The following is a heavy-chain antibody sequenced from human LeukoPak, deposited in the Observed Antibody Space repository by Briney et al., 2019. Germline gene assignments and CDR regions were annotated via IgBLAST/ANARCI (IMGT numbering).Heavy chain of an antibody. Sequence: GGSLRLSRAAPGFTFSSYEMNWVRQAPGKGLEWVSYISSSGSTIYYADSVKGRFTISRDNAKNSLYLQMNSLRAEDTAVYYCARAPYTAQVDYWGQGTLVTVSS. CDR3: ARAPYTAQVDY. J-gene: IGHJ4*02. V-gene: IGHV3-48*03. D-gene: IGHD5-18*01. CDR1: GFTFSSYE. CDR2: ISSSGSTI.